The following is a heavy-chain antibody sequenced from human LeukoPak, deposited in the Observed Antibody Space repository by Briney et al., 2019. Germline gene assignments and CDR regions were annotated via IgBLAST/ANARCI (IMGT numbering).Heavy chain of an antibody. D-gene: IGHD3-22*01. CDR1: GLTFKNYV. V-gene: IGHV3-23*01. CDR2: ISGSGVNT. CDR3: AKCPPYYYDSSPVN. Sequence: GGSLRLSCAASGLTFKNYVMSWVRQAPGKGLEWVSAISGSGVNTYYADSGKGRFTISRDNSKNTLYLQINSLRAEDTAVYYCAKCPPYYYDSSPVNWGQGTLVTVSS. J-gene: IGHJ4*02.